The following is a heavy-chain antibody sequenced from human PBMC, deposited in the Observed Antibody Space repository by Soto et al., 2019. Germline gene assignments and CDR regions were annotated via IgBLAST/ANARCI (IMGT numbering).Heavy chain of an antibody. Sequence: GASVKVSCKASRVAFSKFIVTWVRQAPGLGLEWVGGIIPIFGTANYAQKFQGRVTITADESTGTSYMEVNNLRSEDTAVYYCAKVRYSSPMGYYYGMDVWGRGTTVTV. J-gene: IGHJ6*02. V-gene: IGHV1-69*13. D-gene: IGHD6-19*01. CDR3: AKVRYSSPMGYYYGMDV. CDR2: IIPIFGTA. CDR1: RVAFSKFI.